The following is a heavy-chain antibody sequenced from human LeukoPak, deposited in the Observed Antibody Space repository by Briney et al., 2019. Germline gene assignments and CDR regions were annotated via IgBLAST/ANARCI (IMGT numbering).Heavy chain of an antibody. D-gene: IGHD5-18*01. J-gene: IGHJ4*02. Sequence: ASVKVSCKASGYTFTSYGISWVRQAPGQGLEWMGWISAYNGNTNYAQKLQGRVTMTTDTSTSTAYMELRSLRSDDTAVYYCARDRNRGYSYGYRLLGYWGQGTLVTVSS. CDR2: ISAYNGNT. V-gene: IGHV1-18*01. CDR3: ARDRNRGYSYGYRLLGY. CDR1: GYTFTSYG.